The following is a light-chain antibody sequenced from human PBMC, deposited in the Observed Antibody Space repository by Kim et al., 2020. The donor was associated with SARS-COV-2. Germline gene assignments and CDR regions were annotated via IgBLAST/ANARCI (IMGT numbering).Light chain of an antibody. J-gene: IGKJ1*01. CDR1: QDISNY. CDR2: DAS. Sequence: DIQMTQSPSSLPASVGDRVTITCQASQDISNYLNWYQQKPGKAPKLLIYDASNLETGVPSRFSGSGSGTDFTFTISSLQPEDIATYYCQPYDSYPRTFGQGTTVDIK. CDR3: QPYDSYPRT. V-gene: IGKV1-33*01.